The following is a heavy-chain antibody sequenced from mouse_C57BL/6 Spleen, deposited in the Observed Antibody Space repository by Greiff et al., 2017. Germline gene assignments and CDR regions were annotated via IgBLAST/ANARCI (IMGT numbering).Heavy chain of an antibody. V-gene: IGHV1-80*01. D-gene: IGHD1-1*01. Sequence: QVQLQQSGAELVKPGASVKISCKASGYAFSSYWMNWVKQRPGKGLEWIGQIYPGDGDTNYNGKFKGKATLTADKSSSTAYMQLSSLTSEDAAVYFCAREEVYGGTPGYFDVWGTGTTVTVSS. J-gene: IGHJ1*03. CDR2: IYPGDGDT. CDR3: AREEVYGGTPGYFDV. CDR1: GYAFSSYW.